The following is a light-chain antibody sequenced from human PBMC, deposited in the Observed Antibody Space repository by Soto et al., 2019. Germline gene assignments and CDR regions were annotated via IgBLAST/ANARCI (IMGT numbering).Light chain of an antibody. CDR3: AVWDDSLNAWV. J-gene: IGLJ3*02. Sequence: QSVLTQPPSVSEAPRQRVTISCSGGSSNIGNNGVNWYQQLPGKAPKLLIYXDDLLPSXXXXXFSGSKSGTSXXLXIRXPXXEXXXXXYCAVWDDSLNAWVFGGGTKLTVL. V-gene: IGLV1-36*01. CDR1: SSNIGNNG. CDR2: XDD.